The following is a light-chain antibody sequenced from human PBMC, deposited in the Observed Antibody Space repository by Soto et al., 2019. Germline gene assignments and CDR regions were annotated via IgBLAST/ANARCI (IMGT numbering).Light chain of an antibody. CDR3: QQYTSYST. Sequence: DIQMTPSPSTLSASVGDRVTITCRASQSINSWLAWYQQKPGRAPKLLIYKASSLESGVPSRFSGSGSGTEFTLTISSLQPDDFATYYCQQYTSYSTFGQGTKVEIK. V-gene: IGKV1-5*03. CDR2: KAS. J-gene: IGKJ1*01. CDR1: QSINSW.